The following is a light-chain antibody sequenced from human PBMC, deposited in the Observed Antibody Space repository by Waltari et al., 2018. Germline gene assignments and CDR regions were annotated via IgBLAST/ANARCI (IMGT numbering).Light chain of an antibody. V-gene: IGLV2-8*01. CDR1: SSDVGGYNY. CDR2: EVS. CDR3: SSYAGSNNYV. Sequence: QSALTQPPSASGSPGQSVTISCTGTSSDVGGYNYVSWYQQHPGKAPKLMIYEVSKRPSGVPERFSGSKSGNTASLTFSGLQAEDEADYYCSSYAGSNNYVFGTGTKVTVL. J-gene: IGLJ1*01.